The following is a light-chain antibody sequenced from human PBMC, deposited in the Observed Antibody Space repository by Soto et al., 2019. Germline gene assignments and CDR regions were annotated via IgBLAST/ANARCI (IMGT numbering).Light chain of an antibody. Sequence: QSVLTQPPSTSGTPGQRVTISCSGRSSNSRSNHVYWYQQFPGMAPKLLMERSDQRPTGVRDRFSGSKSGTSATLAISGLRSDDEADYCCSARDDSRSGVVFGGGTTVTVL. CDR1: SSNSRSNH. CDR3: SARDDSRSGVV. V-gene: IGLV1-47*01. CDR2: RSD. J-gene: IGLJ2*01.